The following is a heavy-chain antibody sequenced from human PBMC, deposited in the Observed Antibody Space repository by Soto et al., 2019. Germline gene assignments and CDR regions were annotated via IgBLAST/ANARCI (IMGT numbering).Heavy chain of an antibody. CDR3: ARGYGSSYGFGY. CDR1: GFSVSTNY. CDR2: IYSGGST. D-gene: IGHD5-18*01. V-gene: IGHV3-53*01. Sequence: GGSLRLSCAASGFSVSTNYLTWVRQAPGKGLDWVSLIYSGGSTYYADSVKGRFTISRDNSKNTVFLQMNSLRAEDTAVYYCARGYGSSYGFGYWGQGTLVTVSS. J-gene: IGHJ4*02.